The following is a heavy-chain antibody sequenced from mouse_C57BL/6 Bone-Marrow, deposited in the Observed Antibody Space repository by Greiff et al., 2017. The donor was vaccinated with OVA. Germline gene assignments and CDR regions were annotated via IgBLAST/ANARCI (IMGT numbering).Heavy chain of an antibody. CDR3: TRGVGYYPCYWYFDV. D-gene: IGHD2-3*01. Sequence: EVQLQQSGTVLARPGASVKMSCKTSGYTFTSYWMHWVKQRPGQGLEWIGAIYPGNSDTSYNQKFKGKAKLTAVTSASTAYMELSSLTKEDSAVYYCTRGVGYYPCYWYFDVWGTGTTVTVSS. J-gene: IGHJ1*03. CDR2: IYPGNSDT. V-gene: IGHV1-5*01. CDR1: GYTFTSYW.